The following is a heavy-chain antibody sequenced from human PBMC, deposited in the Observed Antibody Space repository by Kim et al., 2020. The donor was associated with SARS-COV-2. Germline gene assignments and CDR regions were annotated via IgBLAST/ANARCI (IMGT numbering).Heavy chain of an antibody. J-gene: IGHJ4*02. CDR3: ARALIIAAADAEPLDY. D-gene: IGHD6-13*01. CDR1: GDSVSSNSAA. V-gene: IGHV6-1*01. CDR2: TYYRSKWYN. Sequence: SPTLSLTCAISGDSVSSNSAAWNWIRQSPSRGLEWLGRTYYRSKWYNDYAVSVKSRITINPDTSKNQFSLQLNSVTPEDTAVYYCARALIIAAADAEPLDYWGQGTLVTVSS.